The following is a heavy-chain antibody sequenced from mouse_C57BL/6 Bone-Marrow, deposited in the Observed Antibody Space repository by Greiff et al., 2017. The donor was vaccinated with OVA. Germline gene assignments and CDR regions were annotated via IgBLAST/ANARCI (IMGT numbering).Heavy chain of an antibody. D-gene: IGHD1-1*01. CDR1: GFTFSSYT. J-gene: IGHJ3*01. CDR3: ARRHYGSFAWFAY. CDR2: ISGGGGNT. V-gene: IGHV5-9*01. Sequence: EVMLVESGGGLVKPGGSLKLSCAASGFTFSSYTMSWVRQTPEKRLEWVATISGGGGNTYYPDSVKGRFTISRDNAKNTLYLQMSSLRSEDTALYYCARRHYGSFAWFAYWGQGTLVTVSA.